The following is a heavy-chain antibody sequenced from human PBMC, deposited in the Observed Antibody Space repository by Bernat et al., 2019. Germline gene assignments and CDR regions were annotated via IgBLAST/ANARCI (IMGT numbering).Heavy chain of an antibody. Sequence: QVQLVESGGGVVQPGGSLRLSCAASGFTFSSYGMHWVRQAPGKGLEWVAFIRYDGSNKYYADSVKGRFTISRDNSKNTLYLQMNSLRAEDTAVYYFAKVHDLGSGRNPRDAFDIWGQGTMVTGYS. J-gene: IGHJ3*02. D-gene: IGHD3-10*01. CDR3: AKVHDLGSGRNPRDAFDI. CDR1: GFTFSSYG. V-gene: IGHV3-30*02. CDR2: IRYDGSNK.